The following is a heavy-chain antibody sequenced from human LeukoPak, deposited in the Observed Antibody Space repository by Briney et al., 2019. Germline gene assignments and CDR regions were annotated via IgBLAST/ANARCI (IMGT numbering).Heavy chain of an antibody. V-gene: IGHV4-4*02. CDR2: IYHSGST. J-gene: IGHJ6*02. Sequence: PSETLSLTCAVSGVSISSSNWWSWVRQPPGKGLEWIGEIYHSGSTNYNPSLKSRVTISVDKSKNQFSLKLSSVTAADTAVYYCARDPPLGDYYYYGMDVWGQGTTVTVSS. CDR1: GVSISSSNW. CDR3: ARDPPLGDYYYYGMDV.